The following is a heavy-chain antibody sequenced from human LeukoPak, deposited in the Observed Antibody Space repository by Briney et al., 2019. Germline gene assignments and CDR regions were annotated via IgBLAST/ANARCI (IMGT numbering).Heavy chain of an antibody. J-gene: IGHJ5*02. Sequence: PGGSLRLSCAASGFTFSRYAMSWVRQAPGKGLDWVAFIHHNGSNKYYPASMRGRFTISKDNSKNTLYLQINILRAEDTAVYFCAKGDKMLTWRRTYNRFDPWGQRTLVTVS. CDR3: AKGDKMLTWRRTYNRFDP. CDR1: GFTFSRYA. V-gene: IGHV3-30*02. CDR2: IHHNGSNK. D-gene: IGHD3-16*01.